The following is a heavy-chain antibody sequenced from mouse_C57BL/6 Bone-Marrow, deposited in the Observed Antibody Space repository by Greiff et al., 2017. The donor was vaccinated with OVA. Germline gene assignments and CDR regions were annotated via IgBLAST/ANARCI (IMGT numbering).Heavy chain of an antibody. V-gene: IGHV5-17*01. J-gene: IGHJ4*01. CDR3: ARGGSSYAMDY. Sequence: EVMLVESGGGLVKPGGSLKLSCAASGFTFSDYGMHWVRQAPEKGLEWVAYISRGSSTIYYADTVKGRFTISRDNAKNTLFLQMTSLRSEDTAMFYCARGGSSYAMDYWGQGTSVTVSS. CDR1: GFTFSDYG. CDR2: ISRGSSTI. D-gene: IGHD1-1*01.